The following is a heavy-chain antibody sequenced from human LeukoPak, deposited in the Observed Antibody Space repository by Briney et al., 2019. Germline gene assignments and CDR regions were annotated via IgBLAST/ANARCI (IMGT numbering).Heavy chain of an antibody. J-gene: IGHJ2*01. Sequence: GGSLRLSCAASGFTVSSNFMSWVRQAPGKGLEWVAVISYGGSNKYYADSVKGRFTISRDNSKNTLYLQMNSLRAEDTAVYYCAKMNYGGDSVDWYFDLWGRGTLVTVSS. CDR1: GFTVSSNF. CDR3: AKMNYGGDSVDWYFDL. D-gene: IGHD4-23*01. CDR2: ISYGGSNK. V-gene: IGHV3-30*18.